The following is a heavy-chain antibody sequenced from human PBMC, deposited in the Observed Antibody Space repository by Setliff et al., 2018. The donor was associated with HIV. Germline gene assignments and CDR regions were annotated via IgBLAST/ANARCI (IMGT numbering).Heavy chain of an antibody. CDR2: ISRSSSYI. J-gene: IGHJ4*02. Sequence: LRLSCAASGFIFSSYSMNWVRQAPGKGLEWVSSISRSSSYIYYADSVKGRFTISRDNAKNSLNLQINSLRAEDTAVYYCATLGRGVQLWYPAGFDFWGQGTLVTVSS. CDR3: ATLGRGVQLWYPAGFDF. CDR1: GFIFSSYS. D-gene: IGHD3-10*01. V-gene: IGHV3-21*01.